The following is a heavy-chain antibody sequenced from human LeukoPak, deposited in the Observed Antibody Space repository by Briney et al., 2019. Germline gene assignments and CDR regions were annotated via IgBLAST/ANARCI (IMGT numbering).Heavy chain of an antibody. J-gene: IGHJ4*02. CDR1: GFTFSSYG. CDR3: AKSLTMIVVVIDY. D-gene: IGHD3-22*01. V-gene: IGHV3-23*03. Sequence: GGSLRLSCAASGFTFSSYGMTWVRQAPGKGLEWVSLIYSGGSTYYADSVKGRFTISRDNSKNTLYLQMNSLRAEDTAVYYCAKSLTMIVVVIDYWGQGTLVTVSS. CDR2: IYSGGST.